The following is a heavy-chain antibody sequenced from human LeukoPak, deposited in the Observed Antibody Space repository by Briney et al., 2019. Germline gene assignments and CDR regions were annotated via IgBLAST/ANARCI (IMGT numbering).Heavy chain of an antibody. J-gene: IGHJ1*01. CDR1: GFTFSNYA. D-gene: IGHD2-2*02. V-gene: IGHV3-23*01. Sequence: GGSLRLSCAASGFTFSNYAMSWVRRAPGKGLEWVSVISDSGNTTYYAGSVKGRFTISRDNSKNTLYLQMNSLRAEDTAVYYCALGGGYCSSTSCYNGYFQHWGQGTLVTVSS. CDR2: ISDSGNTT. CDR3: ALGGGYCSSTSCYNGYFQH.